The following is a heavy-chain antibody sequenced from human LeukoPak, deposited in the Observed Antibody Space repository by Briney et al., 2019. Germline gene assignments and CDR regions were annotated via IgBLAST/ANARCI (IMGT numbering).Heavy chain of an antibody. CDR2: ISYDGSNK. CDR1: GFTFSSYA. J-gene: IGHJ3*02. CDR3: ARVRSVGGNPHAFNI. D-gene: IGHD4-23*01. V-gene: IGHV3-30-3*01. Sequence: GGSLRLSCAASGFTFSSYAMHWVRQAPGKGLEWVAVISYDGSNKYYADSVKGRFTISRDNSKNTLYLQMNSLRAEDTAVYYCARVRSVGGNPHAFNIWGQGTMVTVSS.